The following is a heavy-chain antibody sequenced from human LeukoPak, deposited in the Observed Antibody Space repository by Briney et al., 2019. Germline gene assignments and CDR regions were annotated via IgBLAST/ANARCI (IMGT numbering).Heavy chain of an antibody. V-gene: IGHV3-21*01. CDR1: GFTFSSYS. CDR2: ISSSSSYI. CDR3: ARDQGYIAVAGPDY. D-gene: IGHD6-19*01. Sequence: PGGSLRLSCAASGFTFSSYSMNWVRQAPGKGLEWVSSISSSSSYIYYADSVKGRFTISRDNAKNSLYLQMNSLRAEDTAVYYCARDQGYIAVAGPDYWGQGTLVTVSS. J-gene: IGHJ4*02.